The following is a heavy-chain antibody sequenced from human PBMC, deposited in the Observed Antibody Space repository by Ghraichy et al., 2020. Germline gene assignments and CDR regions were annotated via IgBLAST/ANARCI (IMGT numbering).Heavy chain of an antibody. CDR2: ITSSGRTI. CDR1: GFTFSGYS. D-gene: IGHD4-23*01. V-gene: IGHV3-48*02. J-gene: IGHJ6*02. Sequence: GALNISCVGSGFTFSGYSMNWVRQSPGKGLEWVSYITSSGRTIFYADSVKGRFTISRDNAQKSLYLQMNSLRDEDTAVYYCARGSRVVRFYYYDGMDVWGQGTTVTVS. CDR3: ARGSRVVRFYYYDGMDV.